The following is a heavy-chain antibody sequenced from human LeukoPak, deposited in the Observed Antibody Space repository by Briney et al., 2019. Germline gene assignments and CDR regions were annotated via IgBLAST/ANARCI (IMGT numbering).Heavy chain of an antibody. CDR1: GGSFSGYY. D-gene: IGHD3-10*01. V-gene: IGHV4-34*01. J-gene: IGHJ6*04. CDR2: INHSGST. Sequence: SETLPLTCAVYGGSFSGYYWSWIRQPPGRGLEWIGEINHSGSTNYNPSLKSRVTISVDTSKNQFSLKLSSVTAADTAVYYCASLYYYGSGSPVWGKGTTVTVSS. CDR3: ASLYYYGSGSPV.